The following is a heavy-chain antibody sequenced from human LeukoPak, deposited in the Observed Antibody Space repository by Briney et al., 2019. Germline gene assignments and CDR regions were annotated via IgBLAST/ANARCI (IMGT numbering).Heavy chain of an antibody. Sequence: GGSLRPSCAASGFTFSSYAMSWVRQAPGKGLEWVANIKQDGSQKYYVDSVKGRFTISRDNAKNSLYLRMNSLRAEDTAVYYCARVEGPWGQGTLVTVSS. CDR1: GFTFSSYA. CDR3: ARVEGP. V-gene: IGHV3-7*03. J-gene: IGHJ4*02. CDR2: IKQDGSQK.